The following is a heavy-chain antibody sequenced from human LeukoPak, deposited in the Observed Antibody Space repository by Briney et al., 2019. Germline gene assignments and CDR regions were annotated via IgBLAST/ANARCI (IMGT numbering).Heavy chain of an antibody. CDR3: AKDILTGYWGAFDI. CDR1: GGSISSYY. CDR2: IYYSGST. V-gene: IGHV4-59*12. J-gene: IGHJ3*02. D-gene: IGHD3-9*01. Sequence: PSETLSLTCTVSGGSISSYYWSWIRQPPGKGLEWIGYIYYSGSTNYNPSLKSRVTISVDTSKNQFSLKLSSVTAADTAVYYCAKDILTGYWGAFDIWGQGTMVTVSS.